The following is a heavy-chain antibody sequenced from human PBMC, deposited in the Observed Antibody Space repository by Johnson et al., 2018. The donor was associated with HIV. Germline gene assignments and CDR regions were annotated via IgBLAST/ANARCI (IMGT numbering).Heavy chain of an antibody. CDR2: ISGSGGST. D-gene: IGHD3-10*01. CDR3: AKETAYYYGSGSYYIDAFDI. V-gene: IGHV3-23*04. Sequence: VQLVESGGGLVQPGGSLRLSCAASGFTFSSYAMSWVRQAPGKGLEWVSAISGSGGSTYYADSVKGRFTISRDNSKNTLYLQMNSRRAEDTAVYYCAKETAYYYGSGSYYIDAFDIWGQGTMVTVSS. J-gene: IGHJ3*02. CDR1: GFTFSSYA.